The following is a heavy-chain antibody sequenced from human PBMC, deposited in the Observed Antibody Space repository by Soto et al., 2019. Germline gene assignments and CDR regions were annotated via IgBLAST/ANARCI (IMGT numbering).Heavy chain of an antibody. Sequence: QVQLVQSGAEVRQPASSVKVSCKTSGATFSSYAITWVRQAPGQGLEWMGGIVPTVDTSTYAQKFQGRVTITADKLTNTVYMELSSLRSDDTAVYYCVRVVAIPGYPDHWGQGTLVTVSS. D-gene: IGHD5-12*01. CDR3: VRVVAIPGYPDH. J-gene: IGHJ4*02. CDR2: IVPTVDTS. CDR1: GATFSSYA. V-gene: IGHV1-69*14.